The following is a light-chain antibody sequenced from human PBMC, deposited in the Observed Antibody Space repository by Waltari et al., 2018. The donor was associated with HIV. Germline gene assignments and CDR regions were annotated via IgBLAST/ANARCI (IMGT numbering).Light chain of an antibody. CDR3: QQYYNTPWT. CDR1: QTVLSDSTHKNY. CDR2: WAS. J-gene: IGKJ1*01. V-gene: IGKV4-1*01. Sequence: DIILTQSPDTLAVSLGDRATIHCRSSQTVLSDSTHKNYLSWYQQKPGQPPKLLLYWASARESGVPARFSGSGSATDFTLTITDFQAEDAAIYFCQQYYNTPWTFGQGTKV.